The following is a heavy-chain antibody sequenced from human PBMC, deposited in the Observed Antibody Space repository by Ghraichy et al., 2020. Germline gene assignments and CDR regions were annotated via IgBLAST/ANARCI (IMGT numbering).Heavy chain of an antibody. Sequence: WGSLRLSCAASGFIFSSYAMSWVRQAPGKGLEWVSTISGSGTSTYYADSVKGRFTISRDNSKNTLYLQMNSLRAEDTAVYYCAKDSGPRISMIVVVSSQNYYFDYWGQGTPVTVSS. CDR1: GFIFSSYA. CDR2: ISGSGTST. V-gene: IGHV3-23*01. CDR3: AKDSGPRISMIVVVSSQNYYFDY. D-gene: IGHD3-22*01. J-gene: IGHJ4*02.